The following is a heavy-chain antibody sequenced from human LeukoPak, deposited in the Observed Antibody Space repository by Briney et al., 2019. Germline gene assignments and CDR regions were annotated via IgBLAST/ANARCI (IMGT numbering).Heavy chain of an antibody. J-gene: IGHJ4*02. CDR2: ISAYNGNT. Sequence: ASVKVSCKASGYTFTSYGISWVRQAPGQGLEWMGWISAYNGNTNYAQKLQGRVTMTTDTSTSTAYMELRSLRSDDTAVYYCARDHIVVVPAAISPLDYWGQGTLVTVSS. CDR3: ARDHIVVVPAAISPLDY. V-gene: IGHV1-18*01. CDR1: GYTFTSYG. D-gene: IGHD2-2*02.